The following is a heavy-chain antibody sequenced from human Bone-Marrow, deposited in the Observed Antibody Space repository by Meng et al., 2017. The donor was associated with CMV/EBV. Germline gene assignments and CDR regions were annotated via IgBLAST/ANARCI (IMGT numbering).Heavy chain of an antibody. Sequence: ASVKVSCKASGYTFTSYDINWVRQATGQGLEWMGWMNPNSGNTGYAQKFQGRVTMTRNTSISTAYMELSSLRSEDTAVYYCARAWNGEDYYYYGMDVWGQGTTVTVSS. J-gene: IGHJ6*02. V-gene: IGHV1-8*01. D-gene: IGHD7-27*01. CDR1: GYTFTSYD. CDR2: MNPNSGNT. CDR3: ARAWNGEDYYYYGMDV.